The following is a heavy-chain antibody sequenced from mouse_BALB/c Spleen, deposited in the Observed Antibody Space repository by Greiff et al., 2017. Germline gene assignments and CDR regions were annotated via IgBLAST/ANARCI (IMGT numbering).Heavy chain of an antibody. CDR1: GYTFTSYW. Sequence: LQQPGSELVRPGASVKLSCKASGYTFTSYWMHWVKQRHGQGLEWIGNIYPRSGSTNYDEKFKSKGTLTVDTSSSTAYMHLSSLTSEDSAVYYCTRSAHYYAMDYWGQGTSVTVSS. J-gene: IGHJ4*01. CDR2: IYPRSGST. D-gene: IGHD1-2*01. CDR3: TRSAHYYAMDY. V-gene: IGHV1S22*01.